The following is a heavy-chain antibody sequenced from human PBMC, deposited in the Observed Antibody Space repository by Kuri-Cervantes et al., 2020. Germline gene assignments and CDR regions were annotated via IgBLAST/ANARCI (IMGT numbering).Heavy chain of an antibody. V-gene: IGHV3-7*03. Sequence: GESLKISCAASGFTFSSYWMNWVRQVSGKGLEWVSRMNIEGNMVNYARSVKGRFTISRDNAKNSLYLQMNSLRAEDTAVYYCAKDLDIVATATFDYWGQGTRVTVSS. D-gene: IGHD5-12*01. J-gene: IGHJ4*02. CDR3: AKDLDIVATATFDY. CDR1: GFTFSSYW. CDR2: MNIEGNMV.